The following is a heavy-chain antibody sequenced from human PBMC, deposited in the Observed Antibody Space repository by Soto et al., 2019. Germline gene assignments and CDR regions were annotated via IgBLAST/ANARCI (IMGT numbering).Heavy chain of an antibody. CDR3: ARVGRIPAAIWWFDP. CDR1: GGSISSGDYY. CDR2: IYYSGST. D-gene: IGHD2-2*02. J-gene: IGHJ5*02. V-gene: IGHV4-30-4*01. Sequence: SETLSLTCTVSGGSISSGDYYWSWIRQPPGKGLEWIGYIYYSGSTYYNPSLKSRVTISVDTSKNQFSLKLSSVTAADTAVYYCARVGRIPAAIWWFDPWGQGDLVTVSS.